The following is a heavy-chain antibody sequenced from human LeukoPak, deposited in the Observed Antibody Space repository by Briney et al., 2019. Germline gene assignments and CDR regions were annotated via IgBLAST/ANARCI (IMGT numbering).Heavy chain of an antibody. CDR3: ARDSLGDYDILTGYPYYYYGMDV. D-gene: IGHD3-9*01. V-gene: IGHV1-69*04. Sequence: SVKVSCKAPGGTFSSYDINWVRQAPGQGLEWMGRIIPILGIANYAQRFQGRVTITADKSTSTAYMELSSLRSEDTAVYYCARDSLGDYDILTGYPYYYYGMDVWGQGTTVTVTS. J-gene: IGHJ6*02. CDR1: GGTFSSYD. CDR2: IIPILGIA.